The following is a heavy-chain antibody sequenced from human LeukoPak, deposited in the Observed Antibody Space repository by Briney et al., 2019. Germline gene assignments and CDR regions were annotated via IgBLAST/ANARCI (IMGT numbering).Heavy chain of an antibody. CDR3: ARTMSDYDFWSAPH. Sequence: PSETLSLTCTVSGGSMRNSLYYWGWIRQPPGMGLEWIGSIFHTGYTYSNPSLKSRITISVDTSKNQFSLRLTSVTAADTAVYFCARTMSDYDFWSAPHWGQGALATVSS. V-gene: IGHV4-39*01. J-gene: IGHJ4*02. CDR1: GGSMRNSLYY. CDR2: IFHTGYT. D-gene: IGHD3-3*01.